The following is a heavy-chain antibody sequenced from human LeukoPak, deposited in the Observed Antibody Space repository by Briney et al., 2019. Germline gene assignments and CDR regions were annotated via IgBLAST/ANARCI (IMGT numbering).Heavy chain of an antibody. CDR2: IYYDGSKK. CDR1: GFTFSRSG. CDR3: ARGQADYFGLDV. V-gene: IGHV3-33*07. Sequence: GGSLRLSCAASGFTFSRSGMCWVRQAPGKGLEWMAVIYYDGSKKYYADSVKGRFTISRDNSRSTLYLEMNSLRTDDTAVYYCARGQADYFGLDVWGQGTTVTVSS. J-gene: IGHJ6*02.